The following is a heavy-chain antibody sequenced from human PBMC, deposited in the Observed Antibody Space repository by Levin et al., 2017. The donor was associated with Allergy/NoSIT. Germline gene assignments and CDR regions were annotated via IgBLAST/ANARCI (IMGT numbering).Heavy chain of an antibody. CDR3: AHFLIAVTAFDY. Sequence: SGPTLVKPPQTLTLTCTLSGFSLRTSGVGVGWIRQPPGKALEWLALVYWDGDERYSPSLRSRLTITKDTSKNQVVLTMTNMDPVDTATYYCAHFLIAVTAFDYWGQGTLVTVSS. V-gene: IGHV2-5*02. D-gene: IGHD6-19*01. J-gene: IGHJ4*02. CDR2: VYWDGDE. CDR1: GFSLRTSGVG.